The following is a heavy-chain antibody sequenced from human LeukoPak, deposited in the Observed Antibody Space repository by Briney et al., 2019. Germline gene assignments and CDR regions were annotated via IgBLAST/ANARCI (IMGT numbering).Heavy chain of an antibody. CDR3: ARGYGSGSYSS. CDR1: GVSTSSGY. J-gene: IGHJ4*02. V-gene: IGHV4-4*07. CDR2: ISTSVTT. Sequence: RSSETLSLTCTVSGVSTSSGYWSWIRQPAGKGLEWLGRISTSVTTYYNPSLKSRVTMSLDTSENQFSLKMNSVTAADTAVYFCARGYGSGSYSSWGQGTLVIVSS. D-gene: IGHD3-10*01.